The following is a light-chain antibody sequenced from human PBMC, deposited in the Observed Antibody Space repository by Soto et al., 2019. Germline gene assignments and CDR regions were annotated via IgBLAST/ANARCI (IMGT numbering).Light chain of an antibody. V-gene: IGKV3-20*01. CDR2: GAS. Sequence: EVVLTQSPGTLSLSPGERATLSCRASQSVNNRYLAWYQQRPGQAPRLLMYGASNRATGIPDRFSGGGSGTDFTLTISRLEPEDLAGYYCQQYGRAPPPCGQGTRLEIK. J-gene: IGKJ5*01. CDR3: QQYGRAPPP. CDR1: QSVNNRY.